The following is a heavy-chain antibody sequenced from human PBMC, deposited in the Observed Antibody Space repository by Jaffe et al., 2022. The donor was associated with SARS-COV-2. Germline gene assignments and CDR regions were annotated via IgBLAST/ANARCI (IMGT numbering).Heavy chain of an antibody. V-gene: IGHV3-30*18. J-gene: IGHJ3*02. D-gene: IGHD1-26*01. Sequence: QVQLVESGGGVVQPGRSLRLSCAASGFTFSSYGMHWVRQAPGKGLEWVAVISYDGSNKYYADSVKGRFTISRDNSKNTLYLQMNSLRAEDTAVYYCAKGQWEASGTFDIWGQGTMVTVSS. CDR3: AKGQWEASGTFDI. CDR2: ISYDGSNK. CDR1: GFTFSSYG.